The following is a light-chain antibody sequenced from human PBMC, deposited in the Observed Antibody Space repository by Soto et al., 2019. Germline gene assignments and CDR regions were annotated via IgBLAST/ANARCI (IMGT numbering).Light chain of an antibody. J-gene: IGLJ1*01. CDR3: SSYTDSRTYV. CDR2: EVS. Sequence: QSVLTQPASVSGSPGQSITISCTGASSDVGGYNYVSWYQQHPGKAPKLMIYEVSNRPSGVSSRFSGSKSGNTASLTISGLQSEDEAAYYCSSYTDSRTYVFGTGTKVTVL. V-gene: IGLV2-14*01. CDR1: SSDVGGYNY.